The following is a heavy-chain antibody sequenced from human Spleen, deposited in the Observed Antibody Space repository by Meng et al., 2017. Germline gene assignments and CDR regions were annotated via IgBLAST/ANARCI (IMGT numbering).Heavy chain of an antibody. CDR3: ARDYGGDSGAY. D-gene: IGHD4-23*01. CDR2: ISSSSSYI. V-gene: IGHV3-21*01. CDR1: GFTVSHNY. J-gene: IGHJ4*02. Sequence: GGSLRLSCAASGFTVSHNYMSWVRQAPGKGLEWVSSISSSSSYIYYADSVKGRFTISRDNAKNSLYLHMNSLRVEDTAVYYCARDYGGDSGAYWGQGTLVTVSS.